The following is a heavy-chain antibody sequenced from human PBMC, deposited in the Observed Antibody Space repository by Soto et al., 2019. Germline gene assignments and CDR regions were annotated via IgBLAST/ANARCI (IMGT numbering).Heavy chain of an antibody. Sequence: SETLSLTCTVSGGSISSRSDHWGWIRQPPGKGLEWIGSIFYSGSTYYKPSLKSRATISVDTSKNQFSLNLSSVTAADTAVYFCARSDYYISHFDYWGRGTMVTV. V-gene: IGHV4-39*01. CDR2: IFYSGST. D-gene: IGHD3-3*01. CDR1: GGSISSRSDH. CDR3: ARSDYYISHFDY. J-gene: IGHJ4*02.